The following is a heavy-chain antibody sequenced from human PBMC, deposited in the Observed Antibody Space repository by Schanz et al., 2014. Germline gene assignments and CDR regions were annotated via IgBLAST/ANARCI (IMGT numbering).Heavy chain of an antibody. D-gene: IGHD5-12*01. CDR1: GFTVNTNY. V-gene: IGHV3-53*01. J-gene: IGHJ3*01. CDR3: ARDGGRDGYNLAFDV. CDR2: MYINSGST. Sequence: EVQLVESGGGFVKPGGSLRLSCAVSGFTVNTNYMSWVRQAPGKGLEWISSMYINSGSTQYADSVKGRFIISRDSSKNTLFLQMNSLRAEDTAVYFCARDGGRDGYNLAFDVWGQGTLVTVSS.